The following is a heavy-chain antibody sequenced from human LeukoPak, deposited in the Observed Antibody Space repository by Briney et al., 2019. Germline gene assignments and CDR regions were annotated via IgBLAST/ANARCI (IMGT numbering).Heavy chain of an antibody. CDR2: ISSSSSTI. CDR3: ARGDYDYVWGSYRQGAFDI. Sequence: GGSLRLSCAASGFTFSSYSMNLVRQAPGKGLEWVSYISSSSSTIYYADSVEGRFTISRDNAKNSLYLQMNSLRDEDTAVYYCARGDYDYVWGSYRQGAFDIWGQGTMVTVSS. D-gene: IGHD3-16*02. CDR1: GFTFSSYS. V-gene: IGHV3-48*02. J-gene: IGHJ3*02.